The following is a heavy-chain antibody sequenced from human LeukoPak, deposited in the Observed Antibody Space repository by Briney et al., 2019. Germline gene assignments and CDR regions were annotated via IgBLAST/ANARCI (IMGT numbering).Heavy chain of an antibody. J-gene: IGHJ4*02. CDR3: ARGRKYSGSYYSFDY. D-gene: IGHD1-26*01. Sequence: ASVTVSCKASGYTFTGYYMHWVRQAPGQGLEWMGWINPNSGGTNYAQKFQGWVTMTRDTSISTAYMELSRLRSDDTAVYYCARGRKYSGSYYSFDYWGQGTLVTVSS. V-gene: IGHV1-2*04. CDR1: GYTFTGYY. CDR2: INPNSGGT.